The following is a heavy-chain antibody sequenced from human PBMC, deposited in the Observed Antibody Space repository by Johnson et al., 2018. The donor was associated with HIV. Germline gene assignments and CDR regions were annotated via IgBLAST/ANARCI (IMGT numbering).Heavy chain of an antibody. D-gene: IGHD3-22*01. V-gene: IGHV3-23*04. CDR1: GFTFSSYA. J-gene: IGHJ3*02. CDR2: ISGSGGST. CDR3: ARDIYDSSDDAFDI. Sequence: QLVESGGGLVQPGGSLRLSCAASGFTFSSYAMGWVRQAPGKGLEWVSGISGSGGSTYYADSVKGRFTISRDYSKNTLYLQMNSLRVEDTAVYYCARDIYDSSDDAFDIWGQGTMVTVSS.